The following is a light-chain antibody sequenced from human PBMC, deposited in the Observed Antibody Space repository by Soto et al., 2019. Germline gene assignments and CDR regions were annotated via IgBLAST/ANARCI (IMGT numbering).Light chain of an antibody. CDR3: QQANILPLT. J-gene: IGKJ4*01. CDR1: EGISRW. CDR2: DVS. V-gene: IGKV1-12*01. Sequence: DIQMTQSPSSVSASVGDRVTITCRASEGISRWLAWYQQKPGKAPKLLISDVSSLQSGLPSRFSCSGSGKEFSLKITSLQPEDSATYYCQQANILPLTFGGGTKVEIK.